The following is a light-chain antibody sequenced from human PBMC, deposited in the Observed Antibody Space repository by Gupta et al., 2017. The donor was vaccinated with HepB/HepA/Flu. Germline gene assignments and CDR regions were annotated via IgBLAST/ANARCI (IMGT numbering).Light chain of an antibody. CDR3: QNWGTGYVV. Sequence: QLVLTHSPSASASLGASVKLTCTLSSGHSSYAIAWHQQQPEKGPRYLMILYNDGSHDKGDGIPDRFSGSSSGAERYLTISSLQAEDEDDYYCQNWGTGYVVFGGGTKLIVL. V-gene: IGLV4-69*01. J-gene: IGLJ2*01. CDR2: LYNDGSH. CDR1: SGHSSYA.